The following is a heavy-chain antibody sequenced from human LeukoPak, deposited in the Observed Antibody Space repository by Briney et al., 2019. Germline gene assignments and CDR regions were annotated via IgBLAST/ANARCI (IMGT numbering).Heavy chain of an antibody. V-gene: IGHV3-53*01. D-gene: IGHD4-17*01. CDR1: GFTVSSNY. Sequence: PGGSLRLSCAASGFTVSSNYMSWVRQAPGKGLEWVSVIYSGGSTYYADSVKGRFTISRDNSKNTLYLQMNSLRAEDTAVYYCARDRNGDYSVDWGQGTLVTVSS. CDR2: IYSGGST. CDR3: ARDRNGDYSVD. J-gene: IGHJ4*02.